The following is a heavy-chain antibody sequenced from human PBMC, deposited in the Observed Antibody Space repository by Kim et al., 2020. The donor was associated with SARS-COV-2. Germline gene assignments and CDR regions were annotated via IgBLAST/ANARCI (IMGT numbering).Heavy chain of an antibody. J-gene: IGHJ4*02. CDR1: GFTFSSYS. CDR2: ISSSSSTI. Sequence: GGSLRLSCAASGFTFSSYSMNWVRQAPGKGLEWVSYISSSSSTIYYADSVKGRFTISRDNAKNSLYLQMNSLRDEDTAVYYCARDSLVAKLRYSSYYFDYWGQGTLVTVSS. V-gene: IGHV3-48*02. CDR3: ARDSLVAKLRYSSYYFDY. D-gene: IGHD3-9*01.